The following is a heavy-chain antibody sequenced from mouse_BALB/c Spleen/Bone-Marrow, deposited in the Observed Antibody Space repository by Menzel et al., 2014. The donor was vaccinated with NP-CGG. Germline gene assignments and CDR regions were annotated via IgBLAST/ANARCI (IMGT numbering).Heavy chain of an antibody. V-gene: IGHV7-3*02. D-gene: IGHD1-1*01. Sequence: EVKVVESGGGLVQPGGSLILSCATSGFTFTDYYMSWVRQPPGKALEWLGFIRNKPNGYTTEYSASVKGRFTISRDNSQSILYLQMNTLRAEDSATYYCAKDDYGRGYWGQGTTLTVSS. J-gene: IGHJ2*01. CDR3: AKDDYGRGY. CDR2: IRNKPNGYTT. CDR1: GFTFTDYY.